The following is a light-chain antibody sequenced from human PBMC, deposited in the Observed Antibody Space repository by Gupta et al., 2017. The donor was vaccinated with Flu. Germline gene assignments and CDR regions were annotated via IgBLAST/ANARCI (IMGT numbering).Light chain of an antibody. CDR1: ALPKQF. CDR2: KDT. Sequence: SYALPQPPSVSVSPGQTATITCSGDALPKQFAYWYQQKPGQAPVLVIYKDTERASGVPDRFSGSTKGTTVTMTISGVQAEDEADYYCQSADGSGAFWVFGGGTKLSVI. V-gene: IGLV3-25*03. CDR3: QSADGSGAFWV. J-gene: IGLJ3*02.